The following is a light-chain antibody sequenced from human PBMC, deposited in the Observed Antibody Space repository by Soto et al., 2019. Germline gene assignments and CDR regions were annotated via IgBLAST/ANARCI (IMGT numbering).Light chain of an antibody. Sequence: EIVLTQSPGTLSLSPGEKATPSSRAIQSLTSNSLAWYQQKPGKAPRLLISGTSNRATGIPDRFSGSGSGTDFTLTISRLEPDDFAVYYCQQYGDSVFTFGPGTKVDIK. CDR2: GTS. CDR1: QSLTSNS. CDR3: QQYGDSVFT. V-gene: IGKV3-20*01. J-gene: IGKJ3*01.